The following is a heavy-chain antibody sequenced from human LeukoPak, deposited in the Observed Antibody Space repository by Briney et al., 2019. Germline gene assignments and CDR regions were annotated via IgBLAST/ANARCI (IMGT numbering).Heavy chain of an antibody. CDR2: IYYSGST. J-gene: IGHJ3*02. V-gene: IGHV4-59*01. CDR1: GGSLSSYY. Sequence: PSETLSLTCTVSGGSLSSYYWSWIRQPPGKGLEWIGYIYYSGSTNNNPSLKSRVTISVDTSKNQFSLKLSSVTAADTAVYYCARDMVRGDDHDAFDIWGQGTMVTVSS. CDR3: ARDMVRGDDHDAFDI. D-gene: IGHD3-10*01.